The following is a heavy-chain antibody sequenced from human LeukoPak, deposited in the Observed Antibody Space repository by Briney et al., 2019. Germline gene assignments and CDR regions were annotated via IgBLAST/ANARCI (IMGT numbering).Heavy chain of an antibody. CDR3: ARVFGVVIIDY. CDR2: IKQDGSEK. D-gene: IGHD3-3*01. Sequence: GGSLRLSCAASGFTFSSYWMSWFGQPQGKGLEWVANIKQDGSEKYYVDSVKGRFTISRDNAKNSLYLQMNSLRAEDTAVYYCARVFGVVIIDYWGQGTLVTVSS. V-gene: IGHV3-7*04. CDR1: GFTFSSYW. J-gene: IGHJ4*02.